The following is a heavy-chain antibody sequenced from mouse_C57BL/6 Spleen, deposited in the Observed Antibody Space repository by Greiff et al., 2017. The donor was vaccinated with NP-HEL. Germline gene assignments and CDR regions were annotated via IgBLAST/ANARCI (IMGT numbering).Heavy chain of an antibody. D-gene: IGHD1-1*01. CDR2: ISSGSSTI. CDR3: ARGYYGSSFWFAY. Sequence: KVVEWVAYISSGSSTIYYADTVKGRFTISRDNAKNTLFLQMTSLRSEDTAMYYCARGYYGSSFWFAYWGQGTLVTVSA. J-gene: IGHJ3*01. V-gene: IGHV5-17*01.